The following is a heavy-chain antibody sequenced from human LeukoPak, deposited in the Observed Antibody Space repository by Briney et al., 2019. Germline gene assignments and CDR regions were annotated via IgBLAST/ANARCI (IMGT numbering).Heavy chain of an antibody. D-gene: IGHD2-15*01. V-gene: IGHV4-39*01. CDR3: ALAATKDYDYGMDV. J-gene: IGHJ6*02. CDR1: GGSISSSSYH. Sequence: PSETLSLTCTVSGGSISSSSYHWGWIRQPPGKGLEWIGSIYYSGGTYYNPSLKSRVTISVDTSKKHFSLTLYSVIAADTAVYSCALAATKDYDYGMDVWGQGTTVTVSS. CDR2: IYYSGGT.